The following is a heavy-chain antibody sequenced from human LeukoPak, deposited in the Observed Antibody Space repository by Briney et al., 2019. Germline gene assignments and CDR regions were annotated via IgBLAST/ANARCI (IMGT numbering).Heavy chain of an antibody. V-gene: IGHV3-74*01. Sequence: GGSLRLSCAASGFTFSSYWMHWVRHAPGKGLVWVSRINSDGSSTIYADSVKGRFTISRDNAKNTLYLQMNSLRAEDTAVYYCASVVSGRYYDFWSGQNPPHYFDYWGQGTLVTVSS. D-gene: IGHD3-3*01. CDR2: INSDGSST. CDR3: ASVVSGRYYDFWSGQNPPHYFDY. J-gene: IGHJ4*02. CDR1: GFTFSSYW.